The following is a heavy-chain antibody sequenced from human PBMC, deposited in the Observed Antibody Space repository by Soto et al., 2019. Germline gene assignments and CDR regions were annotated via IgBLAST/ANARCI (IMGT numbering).Heavy chain of an antibody. J-gene: IGHJ4*02. V-gene: IGHV3-23*01. Sequence: EVQLLESGGGLVQPGGSLRLSCAASGFTFSSYAMSWVRQAPGKGLEWVSVISGSGGSTYYADSVKGRFTISRDNSKNTLYLQMYSLRAEDTAVYYCARRSSGWYFDYWGQGTLVTVSS. CDR2: ISGSGGST. D-gene: IGHD6-19*01. CDR3: ARRSSGWYFDY. CDR1: GFTFSSYA.